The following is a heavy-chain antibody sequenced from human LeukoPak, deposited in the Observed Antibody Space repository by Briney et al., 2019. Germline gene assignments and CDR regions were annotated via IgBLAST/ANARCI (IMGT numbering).Heavy chain of an antibody. J-gene: IGHJ3*02. V-gene: IGHV4-59*01. CDR3: ARDKKDYYDSSGYYYFAFDI. CDR2: IYYSGST. Sequence: SETLSLTCTVSGGSIRSYYWSWIRQPPGKGLEWIGYIYYSGSTNYNPSLKSRVTISVDTSKNQFSLKLSSVTAADTTVYYCARDKKDYYDSSGYYYFAFDIWGQGTMVNVSS. D-gene: IGHD3-22*01. CDR1: GGSIRSYY.